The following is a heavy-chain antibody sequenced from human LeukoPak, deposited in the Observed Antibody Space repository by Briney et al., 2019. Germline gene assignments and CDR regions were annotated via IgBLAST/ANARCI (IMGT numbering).Heavy chain of an antibody. CDR2: ISSSGSTI. J-gene: IGHJ4*02. D-gene: IGHD5-24*01. Sequence: PGGSLRISCAASGFTFSSYEMNWVRQAPGKGLEWISYISSSGSTIYYADSVKGRFTISRDNAKNSLYLQMNSLRAEDTAVYYCAREAVEMAIISYGALPRYTDYWGQGTLVTVSS. CDR1: GFTFSSYE. V-gene: IGHV3-48*03. CDR3: AREAVEMAIISYGALPRYTDY.